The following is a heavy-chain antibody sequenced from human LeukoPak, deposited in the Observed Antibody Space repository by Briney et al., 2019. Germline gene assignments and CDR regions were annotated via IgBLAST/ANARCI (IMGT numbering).Heavy chain of an antibody. Sequence: GSLRLSCAASGFTFSTYAMSWVRQAPGKGLEWVSGLSGSGSSAYYADSVKGRFTISRDNAKNSLYLQMNSLRAEDTAVYYCAVFGGYDFDYWGQGTLVTVSS. J-gene: IGHJ4*02. V-gene: IGHV3-23*01. CDR3: AVFGGYDFDY. D-gene: IGHD5-12*01. CDR2: LSGSGSSA. CDR1: GFTFSTYA.